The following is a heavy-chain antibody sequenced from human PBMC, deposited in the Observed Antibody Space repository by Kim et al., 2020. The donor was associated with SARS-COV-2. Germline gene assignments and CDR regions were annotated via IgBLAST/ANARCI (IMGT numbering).Heavy chain of an antibody. CDR1: GFTFSSYA. J-gene: IGHJ1*01. V-gene: IGHV3-30*04. CDR3: AGGGTSWTPESYFQH. Sequence: GGSLRLSCAASGFTFSSYAMHWVRQAPGRGLEWVAVISYDGSDKSYADSVKGRFTISRDNSKNTLYLQMNSLRTEDTALFYCAGGGTSWTPESYFQHWGQGTLVIVSS. CDR2: ISYDGSDK. D-gene: IGHD6-13*01.